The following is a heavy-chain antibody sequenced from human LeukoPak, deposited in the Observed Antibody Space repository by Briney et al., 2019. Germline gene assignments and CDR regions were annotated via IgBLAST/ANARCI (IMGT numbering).Heavy chain of an antibody. Sequence: KTSETLSLTCPVSGGSISSGGYYWSWIRQHPGKGLEWIGYIYYSGSTYYNPSLKSRVTISVDTSKNQFSLKLSSVTAADTAVYYCARGLGGSSWYYFDYWGQGTLVTVSS. V-gene: IGHV4-31*03. J-gene: IGHJ4*02. CDR2: IYYSGST. D-gene: IGHD6-13*01. CDR1: GGSISSGGYY. CDR3: ARGLGGSSWYYFDY.